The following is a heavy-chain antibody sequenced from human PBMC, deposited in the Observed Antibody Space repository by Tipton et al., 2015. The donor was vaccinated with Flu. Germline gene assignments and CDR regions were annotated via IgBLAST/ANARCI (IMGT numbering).Heavy chain of an antibody. CDR3: ARDLFGEKDWFDP. D-gene: IGHD3-10*01. V-gene: IGHV4-61*02. CDR2: IYTCGST. J-gene: IGHJ5*02. CDR1: GGSISSGSYY. Sequence: TLSLTCTVSGGSISSGSYYWSWIRQPAGKGLEWIGRIYTCGSTNYNPSLKSRVTISVDTSKNQFSLKLSSVTAADTAVYYCARDLFGEKDWFDPWGQGTLVTVSS.